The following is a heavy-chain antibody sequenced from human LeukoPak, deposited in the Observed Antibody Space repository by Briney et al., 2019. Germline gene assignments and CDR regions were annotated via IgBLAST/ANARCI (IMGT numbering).Heavy chain of an antibody. Sequence: PGRSLRLSCAASGFTFSNYGMHWARQAPGKGLEWVAVKWRNGSNKYNPDSVKGRFTISRDNSKNTQYRQMSSLRPEDTAVYYCGRQGENWPFDFWGQGTLVTVSS. D-gene: IGHD3-16*01. CDR1: GFTFSNYG. CDR3: GRQGENWPFDF. CDR2: KWRNGSNK. V-gene: IGHV3-33*01. J-gene: IGHJ4*02.